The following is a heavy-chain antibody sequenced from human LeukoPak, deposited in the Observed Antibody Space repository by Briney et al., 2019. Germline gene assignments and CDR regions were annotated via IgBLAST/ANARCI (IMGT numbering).Heavy chain of an antibody. CDR3: ARSVFRFQEWPPKPVYYMDF. CDR1: GESFSDYY. D-gene: IGHD3-3*01. V-gene: IGHV4-34*01. CDR2: INHSGST. Sequence: SETLSLTCAVYGESFSDYYWNWIRQPPGKGLEWMGEINHSGSTNYNPSLTRRVTISVDTSNTQFSLNLSSLTAADTAVYSCARSVFRFQEWPPKPVYYMDFWGKGTTVTVSS. J-gene: IGHJ6*03.